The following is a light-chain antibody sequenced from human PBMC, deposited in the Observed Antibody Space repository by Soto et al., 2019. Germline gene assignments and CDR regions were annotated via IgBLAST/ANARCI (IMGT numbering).Light chain of an antibody. CDR1: QSISTY. CDR2: AAS. Sequence: DIQMTQSPSSLSASVGDRVTISCRSSQSISTYLNWYQQKPGKAPNLPIYAASSLQSGVPSRFSGSGSGTDFTLTISSLQPEDFATYYCQQSYTTPQVTFGPGTKVDIK. J-gene: IGKJ3*01. CDR3: QQSYTTPQVT. V-gene: IGKV1-39*01.